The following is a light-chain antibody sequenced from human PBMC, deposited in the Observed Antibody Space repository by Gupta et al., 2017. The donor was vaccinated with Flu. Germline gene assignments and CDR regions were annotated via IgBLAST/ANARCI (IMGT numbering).Light chain of an antibody. CDR2: WAS. CDR1: QSILYSSNNKNY. Sequence: DIVMTPSPDSLAVSLGERATINCKSSQSILYSSNNKNYLAWYQQKPGQPPKLLIYWASTRESGVPDRFRGSGSGTDFTLTISSLQAEDVAVYYCQQYYSTPTFGGGTKVEIK. V-gene: IGKV4-1*01. J-gene: IGKJ4*01. CDR3: QQYYSTPT.